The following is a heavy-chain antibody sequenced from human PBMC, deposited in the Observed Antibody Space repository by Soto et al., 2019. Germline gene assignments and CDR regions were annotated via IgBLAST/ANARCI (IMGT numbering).Heavy chain of an antibody. CDR2: VTKSGDYT. V-gene: IGHV3-21*01. CDR1: GFRFSDYS. Sequence: EVQLVASGGGLVKPGGSLRLSCVASGFRFSDYSMNWVRQAPGKGLEWVASVTKSGDYTHHADSVKGRFTISRDNAKNSLYLQMNSLTVEDTGIYYCATGGPWGQGALVTVSS. CDR3: ATGGP. J-gene: IGHJ5*02.